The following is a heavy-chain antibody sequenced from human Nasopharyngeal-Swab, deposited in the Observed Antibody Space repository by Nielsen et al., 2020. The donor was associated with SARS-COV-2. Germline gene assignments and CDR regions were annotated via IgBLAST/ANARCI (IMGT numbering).Heavy chain of an antibody. CDR1: GFTFSNYA. J-gene: IGHJ4*02. CDR2: ISSTRGNT. Sequence: GGSLRLSCSASGFTFSNYAMHWVRQAPGKGLEYVSAISSTRGNTYYTDSVKGRFTISRDNSKNTLYLQMGSLRVEDTAVYYCVKDSSGYEFDSWGQGTLVTVSS. V-gene: IGHV3-64D*06. CDR3: VKDSSGYEFDS. D-gene: IGHD3-22*01.